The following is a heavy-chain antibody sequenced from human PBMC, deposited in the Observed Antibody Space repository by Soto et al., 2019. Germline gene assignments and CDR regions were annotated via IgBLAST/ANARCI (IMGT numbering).Heavy chain of an antibody. V-gene: IGHV3-23*01. CDR2: TTDTDGDR. J-gene: IGHJ4*02. CDR1: GITFRSRA. CDR3: ARGSRHSYQGSRIFDL. D-gene: IGHD3-10*01. Sequence: EEQALESGGDLLQPGGSLRLSCVASGITFRSRAMIWVRQAPGEGLEWVSTTTDTDGDRKCAGSVSGRFTISRDNSKNSLYFQMSSLRAEVSAVYFCARGSRHSYQGSRIFDLWGRGTRVTVSS.